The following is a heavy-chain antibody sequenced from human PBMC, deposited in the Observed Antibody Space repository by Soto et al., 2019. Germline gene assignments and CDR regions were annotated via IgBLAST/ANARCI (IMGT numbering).Heavy chain of an antibody. Sequence: TLSLTCTVSGGSISSYYWSWIRQPPGKGLEWIGYIYYSGSTKYNPSLKSRVTISVDTSKNQFSLNLTSVTAADTAVYYCARGRGYSGYESTYYFDYWAQGTLVTVSS. J-gene: IGHJ4*02. CDR3: ARGRGYSGYESTYYFDY. D-gene: IGHD5-12*01. CDR1: GGSISSYY. V-gene: IGHV4-59*01. CDR2: IYYSGST.